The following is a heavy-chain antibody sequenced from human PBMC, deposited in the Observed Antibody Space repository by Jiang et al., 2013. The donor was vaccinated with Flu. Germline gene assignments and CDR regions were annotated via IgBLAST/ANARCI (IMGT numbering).Heavy chain of an antibody. V-gene: IGHV3-23*01. Sequence: VQLLESGGGLVQPGGSLRLSCAASGFAFSNYAMTWVRQAPGKGLEWVSDISGSANSAYYAASVKGRFTISRDNSKNTLYLQMNSLRAEDTAVYYCAKPRYYYDGSGYSLGDFWGQGTLVTVSS. J-gene: IGHJ4*02. CDR3: AKPRYYYDGSGYSLGDF. D-gene: IGHD3-22*01. CDR1: GFAFSNYA. CDR2: ISGSANSA.